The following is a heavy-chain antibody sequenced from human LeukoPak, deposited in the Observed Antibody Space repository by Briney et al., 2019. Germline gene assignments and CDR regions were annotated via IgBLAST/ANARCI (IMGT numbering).Heavy chain of an antibody. CDR1: GFTFSSYS. J-gene: IGHJ4*02. D-gene: IGHD6-13*01. Sequence: GGSLRLSCAASGFTFSSYSMNWVRQAPGKGLEWVSSISSSSSNIYYADSVKGRFTISRDNAKNSLYLQMDSLRAEDTAVYYCARAGYSSSWYWVDYWGQGTLVTVSS. V-gene: IGHV3-21*01. CDR2: ISSSSSNI. CDR3: ARAGYSSSWYWVDY.